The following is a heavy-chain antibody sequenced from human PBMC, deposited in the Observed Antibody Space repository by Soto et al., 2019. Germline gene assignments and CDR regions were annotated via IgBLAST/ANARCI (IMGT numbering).Heavy chain of an antibody. Sequence: QVQLVESGGRVVHPGTSLRLSCEVSGFSFNRYAMHWVRQAPGKGLEWVAAITFDGSSQFYAGSVRGRFTISRDNSRNTLFLDMTSLRPEDTAMYFCAKDRPGYCSDVLCYEHFHYGMDVWGQGTTVTV. D-gene: IGHD2-15*01. J-gene: IGHJ6*02. V-gene: IGHV3-30*04. CDR3: AKDRPGYCSDVLCYEHFHYGMDV. CDR2: ITFDGSSQ. CDR1: GFSFNRYA.